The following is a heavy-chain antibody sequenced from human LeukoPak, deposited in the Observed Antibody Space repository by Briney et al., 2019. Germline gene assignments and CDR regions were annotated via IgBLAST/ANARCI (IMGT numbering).Heavy chain of an antibody. CDR1: GFTFSDYY. V-gene: IGHV3-11*04. Sequence: PGGSLRLSCAASGFTFSDYYMSWIRQAPGKGLEWVSYISSSGSTIYYADSVKGRFTISRDNAKNSLYLQMNSLRAEDTAVYYCARSVRDIVVVPAAYFWFDPWGQGTLVTVSS. CDR2: ISSSGSTI. CDR3: ARSVRDIVVVPAAYFWFDP. D-gene: IGHD2-2*01. J-gene: IGHJ5*02.